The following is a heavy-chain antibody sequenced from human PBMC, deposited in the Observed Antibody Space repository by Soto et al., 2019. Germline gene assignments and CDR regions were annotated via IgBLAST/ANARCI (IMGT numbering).Heavy chain of an antibody. V-gene: IGHV4-31*03. Sequence: QVQLQESGPGLVQPSQTLSLTCTVSGGSISSGGYYWSWIRQRPGKGLEWIGYTYNSRSTYYNPSLGSRITISVDTSKNQFSLKLSSVTAADTAVYYCVRDPSPWGQGTLVTVSS. CDR3: VRDPSP. J-gene: IGHJ5*02. CDR2: TYNSRST. CDR1: GGSISSGGYY.